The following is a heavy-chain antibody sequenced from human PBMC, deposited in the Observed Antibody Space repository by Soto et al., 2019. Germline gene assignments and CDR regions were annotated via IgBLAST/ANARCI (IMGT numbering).Heavy chain of an antibody. D-gene: IGHD6-19*01. CDR2: ISYDGSIK. J-gene: IGHJ4*02. CDR3: ARAEAGAGPYDLDY. V-gene: IGHV3-30-3*01. CDR1: GVSFSISA. Sequence: QVQLVESGGGVVQPGRSLRLSCAASGVSFSISAMHWVRQAPGKGLEWVAVISYDGSIKYYADSVKGRFTISRDNSKNTLDLQMNSPRADDTAVYDCARAEAGAGPYDLDYWGQGTLVTVSS.